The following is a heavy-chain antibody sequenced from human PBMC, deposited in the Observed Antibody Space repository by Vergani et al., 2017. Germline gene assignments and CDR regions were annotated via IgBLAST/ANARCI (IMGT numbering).Heavy chain of an antibody. Sequence: QVQLQESGPGLVKPPGTLSLTCAVSGGSISSSNWWSWVRQPPGKGLEWIGEINHSGSTNYNPSLKSRVTISVDTSKNQFSLWVNSVTAADTAVYFCARASLRALVGYYYYMDVWGKGKTVVVSS. V-gene: IGHV4-4*01. J-gene: IGHJ6*03. CDR2: INHSGST. D-gene: IGHD3-16*02. CDR3: ARASLRALVGYYYYMDV. CDR1: GGSISSSNW.